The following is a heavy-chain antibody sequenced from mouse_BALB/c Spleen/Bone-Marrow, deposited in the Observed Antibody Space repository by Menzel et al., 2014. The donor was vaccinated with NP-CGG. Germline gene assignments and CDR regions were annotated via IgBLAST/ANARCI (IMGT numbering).Heavy chain of an antibody. J-gene: IGHJ2*01. Sequence: QVQLQQSGPELVKPGALVKISCKASGYTFTSYDINWVKQRPGQGLEWVGRVYPGDGSTKYNEKFKGKATLTADKSSSTAYMQLSSLTSESSAVYFCSRSVDGFPYFFDYWGQGTTLTVSS. D-gene: IGHD2-3*01. CDR1: GYTFTSYD. CDR2: VYPGDGST. CDR3: SRSVDGFPYFFDY. V-gene: IGHV1S56*01.